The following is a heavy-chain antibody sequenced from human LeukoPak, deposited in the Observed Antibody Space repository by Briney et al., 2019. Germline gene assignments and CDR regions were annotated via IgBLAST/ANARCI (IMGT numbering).Heavy chain of an antibody. CDR1: GFTFSSYG. V-gene: IGHV3-30*18. D-gene: IGHD6-19*01. CDR3: AKAIAVGSGAFDI. Sequence: GRSLRLSCAASGFTFSSYGMHWVRQAPGKGLEWVAVISYDGSNKYYADSVKGRFTISRGNSKNTLYLQTNSLRAEDTAVYYCAKAIAVGSGAFDIWGQGTMVTVSS. CDR2: ISYDGSNK. J-gene: IGHJ3*02.